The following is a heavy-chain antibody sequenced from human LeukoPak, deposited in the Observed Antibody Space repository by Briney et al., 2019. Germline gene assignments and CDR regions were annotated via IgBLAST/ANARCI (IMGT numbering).Heavy chain of an antibody. Sequence: ASVKVSCKASGYTFTGYYMYWVRQAPGQGLEWMGQINSITGGTNYAQKFQGRVTMTRNTSISTAYMELSRLRSEDTAVYYCARYYYDSSGYYYYFDYWGQGTLVTVSS. CDR1: GYTFTGYY. V-gene: IGHV1-2*06. D-gene: IGHD3-22*01. CDR3: ARYYYDSSGYYYYFDY. CDR2: INSITGGT. J-gene: IGHJ4*02.